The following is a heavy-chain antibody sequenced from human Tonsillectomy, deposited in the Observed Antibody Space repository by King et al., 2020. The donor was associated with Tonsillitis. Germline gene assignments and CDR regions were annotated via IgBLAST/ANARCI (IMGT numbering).Heavy chain of an antibody. CDR3: AKVSYCSSTSCYNNWFDP. CDR1: GFTFSSYG. D-gene: IGHD2-2*02. V-gene: IGHV3-30*18. CDR2: ISYDGSNK. Sequence: HVQLVESGGGVVQPGRSLRLSCAASGFTFSSYGMHWVRQAPGKGLEWVAVISYDGSNKYYADSVKGRFTISRDNSKNTLYLQMNSLRAEDTAVYYCAKVSYCSSTSCYNNWFDPWGQGTLVTVSS. J-gene: IGHJ5*02.